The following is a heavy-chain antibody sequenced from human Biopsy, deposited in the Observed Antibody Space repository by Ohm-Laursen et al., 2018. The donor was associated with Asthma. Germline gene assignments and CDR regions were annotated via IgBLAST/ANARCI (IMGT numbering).Heavy chain of an antibody. D-gene: IGHD3-22*01. J-gene: IGHJ4*02. CDR1: GDSITSGGCC. CDR3: ARIPRRSGSYFVDY. Sequence: TLSLTCTVSGDSITSGGCCWNWLRQHPGKGLEWIGYIHHSGTSYFNTSLKSRVSFSRDTSKNQFSLRLSSVTAADTAMYYCARIPRRSGSYFVDYWGQGTLVTVSS. V-gene: IGHV4-31*03. CDR2: IHHSGTS.